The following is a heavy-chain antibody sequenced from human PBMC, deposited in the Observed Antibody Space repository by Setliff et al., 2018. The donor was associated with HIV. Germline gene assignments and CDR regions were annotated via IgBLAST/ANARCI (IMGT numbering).Heavy chain of an antibody. Sequence: SETLSLTCTVSGGSISRREYCWGWNRQPPGKGLVWIGSVYYTWNTYYNPSLKSRVTISVDTSKNQFSLKLSSVTAADTAVYYCARGLRSSTYYYYYYMDVWGKGTTVTVSS. CDR2: VYYTWNT. D-gene: IGHD6-6*01. CDR1: GGSISRREYC. CDR3: ARGLRSSTYYYYYYMDV. J-gene: IGHJ6*03. V-gene: IGHV4-39*07.